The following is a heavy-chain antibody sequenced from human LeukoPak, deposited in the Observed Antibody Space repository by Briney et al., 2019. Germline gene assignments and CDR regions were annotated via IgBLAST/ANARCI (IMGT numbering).Heavy chain of an antibody. D-gene: IGHD6-13*01. Sequence: PGRSLRLSCAASGFTFSSYGMHWVRQAPGKGLEWVAVISYDGSDKYYADSVKGRFTISRDNSKNTLYLQMNSLRAEDTAVYYCAKDGSSRWYGGLTDYWGQGTLVTVSS. CDR2: ISYDGSDK. CDR3: AKDGSSRWYGGLTDY. V-gene: IGHV3-30*18. J-gene: IGHJ4*02. CDR1: GFTFSSYG.